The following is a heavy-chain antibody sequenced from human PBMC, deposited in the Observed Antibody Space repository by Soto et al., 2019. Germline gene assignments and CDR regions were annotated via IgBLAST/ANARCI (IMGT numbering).Heavy chain of an antibody. CDR3: IPHYDSSGYYDY. CDR1: GFTFGDYA. V-gene: IGHV3-49*04. Sequence: PGGSLRLSCTASGFTFGDYAMSWVRQAPGKGLEWVGFIRSKAYGGTTEYAASVKGRFTISRDDSKSIAYLQMNSLKTEDTAVYYCIPHYDSSGYYDYWGQGTLVTVSS. CDR2: IRSKAYGGTT. D-gene: IGHD3-22*01. J-gene: IGHJ4*02.